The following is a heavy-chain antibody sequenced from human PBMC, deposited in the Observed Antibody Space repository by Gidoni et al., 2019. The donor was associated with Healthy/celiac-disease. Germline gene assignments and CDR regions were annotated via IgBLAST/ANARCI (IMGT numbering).Heavy chain of an antibody. CDR1: GFTFSSYA. CDR2: ISGSGGST. CDR3: ACAVADCDY. D-gene: IGHD6-19*01. Sequence: EVQLLESGGGLLQPGGSLSLSCAASGFTFSSYAMSWVRQAPGRGLEWISAISGSGGSTYYADSVKGRFTISRDNSKNTLYLQMNSLRAEDTAVYYCACAVADCDYWGQGTLVTVSS. V-gene: IGHV3-23*01. J-gene: IGHJ4*02.